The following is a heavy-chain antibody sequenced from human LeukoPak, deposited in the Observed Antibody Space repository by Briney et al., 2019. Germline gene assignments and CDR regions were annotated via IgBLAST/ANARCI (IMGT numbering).Heavy chain of an antibody. CDR2: IYYSGRT. J-gene: IGHJ4*02. CDR1: GGSISNYY. V-gene: IGHV4-59*01. Sequence: EPLSLPCPVPGGSISNYYWSGIRQPPGKGLEWIGYIYYSGRTNYNPSLKSRVTISVDTSKTQFSLRLPSVTAADTAVYYCAKANYGDYDYWGQGTLVTVSS. D-gene: IGHD4-17*01. CDR3: AKANYGDYDY.